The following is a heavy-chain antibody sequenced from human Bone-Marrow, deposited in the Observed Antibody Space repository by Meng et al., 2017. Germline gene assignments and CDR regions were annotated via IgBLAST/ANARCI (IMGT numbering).Heavy chain of an antibody. V-gene: IGHV3-21*01. Sequence: GESLKISCAASGFAFSSYSMNWVRQAPGKGLEWVSSISSSSSYIYYADSVKGRFTISRDNAKNSLYLQMNSLSAEDTAVYYCARDLKSGDYYFDYWGQGRLVTVSS. D-gene: IGHD2-21*01. CDR2: ISSSSSYI. CDR3: ARDLKSGDYYFDY. J-gene: IGHJ4*02. CDR1: GFAFSSYS.